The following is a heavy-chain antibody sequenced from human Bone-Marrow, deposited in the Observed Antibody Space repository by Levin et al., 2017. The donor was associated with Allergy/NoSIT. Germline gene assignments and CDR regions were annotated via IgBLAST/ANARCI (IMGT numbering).Heavy chain of an antibody. Sequence: GASVKVSCKTSGYRFTSYDINWVRQASGQGLEWMGWMNPNTGNTGYAQKFQGRVTMTSDTSIRTAYMELSGLKYEDTAVYYCGRGGGPADPGRYHFDSWGQGTLVTVSS. V-gene: IGHV1-8*01. J-gene: IGHJ4*02. CDR2: MNPNTGNT. D-gene: IGHD3-16*02. CDR3: GRGGGPADPGRYHFDS. CDR1: GYRFTSYD.